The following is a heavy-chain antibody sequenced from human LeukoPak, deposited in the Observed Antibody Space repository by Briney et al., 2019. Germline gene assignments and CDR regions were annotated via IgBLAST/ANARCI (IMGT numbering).Heavy chain of an antibody. J-gene: IGHJ5*02. V-gene: IGHV1-2*06. CDR3: ARDVGVPAAHAWFDP. CDR1: GYTFTGYY. CDR2: INPNSGGT. Sequence: ASVKVSCKAPGYTFTGYYMHWVRQAPGQGLEWMGRINPNSGGTNYAQKFQGRVTMTRDTSISTAYVELSRLRSDDTAVYYCARDVGVPAAHAWFDPWGQGTLVTVSS. D-gene: IGHD2-2*01.